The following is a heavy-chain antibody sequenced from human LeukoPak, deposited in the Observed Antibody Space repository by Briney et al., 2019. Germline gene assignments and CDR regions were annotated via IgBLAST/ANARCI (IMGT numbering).Heavy chain of an antibody. Sequence: SETLSLTCTVSSGSISSYYWSWIRQPPGKGLEWIGYIYYSGSTKYNPSLKSRVTISVDTSKNRFSLKLSSVTAADTAVYYCAREGNFASHDLLTGIMDVWGKGTTVTVSS. CDR3: AREGNFASHDLLTGIMDV. CDR2: IYYSGST. D-gene: IGHD3-9*01. V-gene: IGHV4-59*01. J-gene: IGHJ6*03. CDR1: SGSISSYY.